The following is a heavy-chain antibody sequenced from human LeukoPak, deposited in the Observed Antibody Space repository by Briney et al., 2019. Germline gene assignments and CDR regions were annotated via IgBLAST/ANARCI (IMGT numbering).Heavy chain of an antibody. CDR2: INHSGST. Sequence: SETLSLTCTVSGGSISSYYWSWIRQPPGKGLEWIGEINHSGSTNYNPSLKSRVTISVDTSKNQFSLKLSSVTAADTAVYYCARHITPSVAGVFDYWGQGTLVTVSS. V-gene: IGHV4-34*01. CDR1: GGSISSYY. J-gene: IGHJ4*02. D-gene: IGHD6-19*01. CDR3: ARHITPSVAGVFDY.